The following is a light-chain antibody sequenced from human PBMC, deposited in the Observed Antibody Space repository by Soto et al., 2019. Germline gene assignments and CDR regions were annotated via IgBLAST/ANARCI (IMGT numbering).Light chain of an antibody. CDR1: SSNIGAGYD. J-gene: IGLJ2*01. Sequence: QSVLTQPPSVSGAPGQRVTISCTGSSSNIGAGYDVHWYQQLPGTAPKLLIYGNSNRPSGVPDQFSGSKSGTSASLVITGLQAEDEADYYCQSYDGGLGVSKIFGGGTKVTVL. CDR2: GNS. V-gene: IGLV1-40*01. CDR3: QSYDGGLGVSKI.